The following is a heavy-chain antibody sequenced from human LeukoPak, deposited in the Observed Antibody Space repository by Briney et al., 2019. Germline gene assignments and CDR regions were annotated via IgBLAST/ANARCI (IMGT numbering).Heavy chain of an antibody. D-gene: IGHD2-21*01. CDR3: ARDIPYYYYMDV. V-gene: IGHV4-59*01. CDR1: GGSISSYY. Sequence: SETLSLTCTVSGGSISSYYWSWIRQPPGKGLEWIGYIYYSGSTNYNPSLKSRVTISVDTSKNQFSLKLSSVTAADTAVYYCARDIPYYYYMDVWGKGTTVTISS. CDR2: IYYSGST. J-gene: IGHJ6*03.